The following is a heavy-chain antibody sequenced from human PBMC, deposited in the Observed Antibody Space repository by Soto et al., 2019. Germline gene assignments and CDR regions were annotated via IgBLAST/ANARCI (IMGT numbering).Heavy chain of an antibody. CDR1: GGSVRGYY. CDR3: ARIYCGGDCYSVVWGYYFDY. D-gene: IGHD2-21*02. Sequence: QVQLQQWGAGLLKPSETLSLPCAVYGGSVRGYYWSWIRQPPVMGLEWIGEINHRGSTNYNPSLKSRGTISVDTPNNQVYMKLGAVTATDKAVYYCARIYCGGDCYSVVWGYYFDYWGQGTLVTVSS. CDR2: INHRGST. V-gene: IGHV4-34*01. J-gene: IGHJ4*02.